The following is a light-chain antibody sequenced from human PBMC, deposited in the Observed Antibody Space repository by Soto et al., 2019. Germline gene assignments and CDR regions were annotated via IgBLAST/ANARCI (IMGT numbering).Light chain of an antibody. CDR1: QDIRNY. CDR3: QQYHNLPPFT. CDR2: GAS. J-gene: IGKJ3*01. V-gene: IGKV1-33*01. Sequence: DIQITQSPSSLSASVGARVSITCQASQDIRNYLSWFQQKPGRAPKLLIYGASNLETGVPSRFRGSGYGTDFTFTISSLQPEDIATYYCQQYHNLPPFTFGPGTKVDIK.